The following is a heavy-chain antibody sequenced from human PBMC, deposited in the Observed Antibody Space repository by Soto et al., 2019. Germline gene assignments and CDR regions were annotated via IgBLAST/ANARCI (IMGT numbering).Heavy chain of an antibody. Sequence: TLSLTCTVSGGSISSSSYYWGWIRQPPGKGLEWIGSIYYSGSTYYNPSLKSRVTISVDTSKNQFSLKLSSVTAADTAVYYCARGNCSSTSCYTHYYYYYGMDVWGQGTTVTVSS. CDR1: GGSISSSSYY. D-gene: IGHD2-2*02. J-gene: IGHJ6*02. CDR3: ARGNCSSTSCYTHYYYYYGMDV. CDR2: IYYSGST. V-gene: IGHV4-39*01.